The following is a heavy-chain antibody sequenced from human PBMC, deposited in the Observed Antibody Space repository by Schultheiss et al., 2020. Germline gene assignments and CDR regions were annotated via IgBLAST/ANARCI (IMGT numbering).Heavy chain of an antibody. CDR3: AKGAVPAKYSSGWPRYYFDC. D-gene: IGHD6-19*01. CDR1: GFTFDDYA. Sequence: GGSLRLSCAASGFTFDDYAMHWVRQAPGKGLEWVSGISWNSGSIGYADSVKGRFTISRDNAKNSLYLQMNSLRAEDTALYYCAKGAVPAKYSSGWPRYYFDCWGQGTLVTVSS. V-gene: IGHV3-9*01. CDR2: ISWNSGSI. J-gene: IGHJ4*02.